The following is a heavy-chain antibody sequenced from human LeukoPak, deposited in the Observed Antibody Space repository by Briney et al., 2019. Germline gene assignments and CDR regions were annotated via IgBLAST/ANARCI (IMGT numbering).Heavy chain of an antibody. J-gene: IGHJ4*02. D-gene: IGHD4-17*01. Sequence: ASVKVSCKTSGYTFTSYDINWVRQAPGQGLEWMGWISTYNGNTNYAQKVQGRVTMTTDTSTSTAYMEPRSLRSDDTAVFYCARAPTETTPFDYWGQGTLVTVSS. V-gene: IGHV1-18*01. CDR1: GYTFTSYD. CDR2: ISTYNGNT. CDR3: ARAPTETTPFDY.